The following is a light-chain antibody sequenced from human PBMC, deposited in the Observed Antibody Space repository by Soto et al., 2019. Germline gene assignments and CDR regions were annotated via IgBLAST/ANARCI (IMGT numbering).Light chain of an antibody. Sequence: DIQLTQSPSTLSASIGDRVVITCRASQTIDRWLAWYQQRPGLAPRLLIYDASTLESGVPSRFSGCGSETEFTLTISSLKPDDFATYHCQQYEGNPTFGQGTTVEVK. CDR2: DAS. V-gene: IGKV1-5*01. CDR3: QQYEGNPT. CDR1: QTIDRW. J-gene: IGKJ1*01.